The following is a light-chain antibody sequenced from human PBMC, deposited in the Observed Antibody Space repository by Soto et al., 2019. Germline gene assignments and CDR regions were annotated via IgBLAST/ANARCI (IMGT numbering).Light chain of an antibody. V-gene: IGKV3-15*01. J-gene: IGKJ2*01. CDR1: QTVSSY. CDR3: QQYHNWPGYT. CDR2: GAS. Sequence: EIVMTQSPATLSVSPGERATLSCRASQTVSSYLAWYQQKPGQAPRLLIYGASTRATGIPARFSGSVSGTEFTLTISSLQSEDFAVYFCQQYHNWPGYTFGQGTKLEIK.